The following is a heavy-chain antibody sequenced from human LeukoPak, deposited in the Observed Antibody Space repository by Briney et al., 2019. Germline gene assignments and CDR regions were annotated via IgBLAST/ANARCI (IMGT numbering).Heavy chain of an antibody. D-gene: IGHD6-13*01. Sequence: ASVKVSCKASGYTFTGYYMHWVRQAPGQGLEWMGWINPNSGGTNYAQKFQGRVTMTRDTSISTAYMELSRLRSDDTAVCYCARDPMLGIAEFDYWGQGTLVTVSS. CDR3: ARDPMLGIAEFDY. J-gene: IGHJ4*02. CDR1: GYTFTGYY. V-gene: IGHV1-2*02. CDR2: INPNSGGT.